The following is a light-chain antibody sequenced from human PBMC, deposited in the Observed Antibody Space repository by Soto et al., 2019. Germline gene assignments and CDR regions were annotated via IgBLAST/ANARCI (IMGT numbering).Light chain of an antibody. CDR1: STDVGGYNY. CDR3: ISYTSSDTYV. Sequence: QSLLTQPASVSGSPGQSITIFCTGTSTDVGGYNYVSWYQQHPGKAPKLMIYDVTSRPSGVSNRFSGSKSGNTASLIISGLQAEDEADYYCISYTSSDTYVFGTGTKVSVL. CDR2: DVT. V-gene: IGLV2-14*01. J-gene: IGLJ1*01.